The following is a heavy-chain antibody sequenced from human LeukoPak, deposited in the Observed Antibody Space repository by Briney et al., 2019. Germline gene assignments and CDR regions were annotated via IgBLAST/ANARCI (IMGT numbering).Heavy chain of an antibody. CDR3: ARDDGSGSYANFYYYYYYMDV. J-gene: IGHJ6*03. CDR1: GFSLSDYN. D-gene: IGHD3-10*01. V-gene: IGHV3-21*01. CDR2: ISSSTTYM. Sequence: PGRSLRLSCTASGFSLSDYNMNWVCQAPGKGLEWVSSISSSTTYMYYADSVKGRFTISRDNAKKSLYLQMSSLRAEDTAVYYCARDDGSGSYANFYYYYYYMDVWGKGTTVTVSS.